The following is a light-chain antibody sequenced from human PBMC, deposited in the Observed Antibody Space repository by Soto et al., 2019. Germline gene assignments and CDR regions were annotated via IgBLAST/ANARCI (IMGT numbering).Light chain of an antibody. CDR2: DAS. CDR1: QSVFNH. Sequence: DVQMTQSPSSLSASVGDSVTITCRASQSVFNHLSWFQQRPGKGPKLLNYDASSLHAGVPSRFSGSGYGTDFTLTISTVQPEDSAIYYCHQSSSTPLTFGGGTRVELK. V-gene: IGKV1-39*01. CDR3: HQSSSTPLT. J-gene: IGKJ4*01.